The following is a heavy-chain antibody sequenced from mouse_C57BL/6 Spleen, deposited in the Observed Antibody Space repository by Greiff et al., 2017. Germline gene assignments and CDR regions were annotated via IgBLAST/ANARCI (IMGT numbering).Heavy chain of an antibody. CDR3: ARSWGITTVVRDY. D-gene: IGHD1-1*01. V-gene: IGHV1-39*01. CDR1: GYSFTDYN. Sequence: EVQLQQSGPELVKPGASVKISCKASGYSFTDYNMNWVQQSNGKSLEWIGVINPNYGTTSYNQKFKGKATLTVDQSSSTAYMQLNSLTSEASAVYYCARSWGITTVVRDYWGQGTTLTVSS. J-gene: IGHJ2*01. CDR2: INPNYGTT.